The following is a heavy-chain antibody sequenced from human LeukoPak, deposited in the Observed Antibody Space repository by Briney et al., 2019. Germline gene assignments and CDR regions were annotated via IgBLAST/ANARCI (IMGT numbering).Heavy chain of an antibody. CDR3: AKDVKSGWYIDY. D-gene: IGHD6-19*01. CDR2: ISYDGSNK. Sequence: GRSLRLSCAASGFTFSSYGMHWVRQPPGKGLEWVAVISYDGSNKYYADSVKGRFTISRDNSKNTLYLQMNSLRAEDTAVYYCAKDVKSGWYIDYWGQGTLVTVSS. V-gene: IGHV3-30*18. J-gene: IGHJ4*02. CDR1: GFTFSSYG.